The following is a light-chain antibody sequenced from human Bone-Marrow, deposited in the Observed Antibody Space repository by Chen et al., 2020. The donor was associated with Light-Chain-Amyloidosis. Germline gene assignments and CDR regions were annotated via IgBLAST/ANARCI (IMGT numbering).Light chain of an antibody. CDR1: QSISSY. Sequence: DIQMTQSPSSLSASVGDRVTITCRASQSISSYLNWYQQKPGKAPKLLIYAASSLQSGVPSRFSGSRSGTDFTLTISSLQPQDFATYYCQQSYSNPPTFGQGTKVEIK. CDR3: QQSYSNPPT. CDR2: AAS. J-gene: IGKJ1*01. V-gene: IGKV1-39*01.